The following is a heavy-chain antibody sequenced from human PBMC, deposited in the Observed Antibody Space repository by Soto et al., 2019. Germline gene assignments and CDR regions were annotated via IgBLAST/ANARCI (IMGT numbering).Heavy chain of an antibody. V-gene: IGHV4-61*01. CDR3: ARDFIAASQGYFDY. D-gene: IGHD6-6*01. J-gene: IGHJ4*02. CDR2: IYYSGST. Sequence: VQLQESGPGLVKPSETLSLTCTVSGGSVSSGSYYWSWIRQPPGKGLEWIGYIYYSGSTNYNPSLKSRVTISVDTSKNQFSLKLSSVTAADTAVYYCARDFIAASQGYFDYWGQGTLVTVSS. CDR1: GGSVSSGSYY.